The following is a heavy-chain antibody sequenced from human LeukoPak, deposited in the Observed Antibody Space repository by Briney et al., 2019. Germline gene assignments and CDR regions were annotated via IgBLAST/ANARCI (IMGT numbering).Heavy chain of an antibody. D-gene: IGHD5-12*01. Sequence: GGSLRLSCAASGFTFSSYSMHWVRQAPGKGLEWVSSISSSSSYIYYADSVKGRFTISRDNAKNSLYLQMNSLRAEDTAVYYCARGSLSGYDKPPPLDYWGQGTLVTVSS. V-gene: IGHV3-21*01. CDR1: GFTFSSYS. CDR3: ARGSLSGYDKPPPLDY. CDR2: ISSSSSYI. J-gene: IGHJ4*02.